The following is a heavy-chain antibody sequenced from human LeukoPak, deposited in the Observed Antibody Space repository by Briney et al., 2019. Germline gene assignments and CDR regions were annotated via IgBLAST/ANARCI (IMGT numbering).Heavy chain of an antibody. CDR3: ARDGRYDSSGYSFDY. D-gene: IGHD3-22*01. CDR2: INPGGGST. V-gene: IGHV1-46*01. J-gene: IGHJ4*02. CDR1: GYTFTSYC. Sequence: ASVKVSCKASGYTFTSYCLHWVRQAPGQGLQWMGIINPGGGSTSYAQKFQGRVTMTMDTSTSTVYMELSSLRSEDTAVYYCARDGRYDSSGYSFDYWGQGTLVTVSS.